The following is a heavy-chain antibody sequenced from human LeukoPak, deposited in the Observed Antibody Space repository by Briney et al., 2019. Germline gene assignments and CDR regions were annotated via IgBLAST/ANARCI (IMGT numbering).Heavy chain of an antibody. CDR3: ARHVYSSGWFADY. Sequence: SETLSLTCTVSGGSISSGGYYWSWIRQHPGKGLEWIGYIYYSGSTYYNPSLKSRVTISVDTSKNQFSLKLSSVTAADTAVYYCARHVYSSGWFADYWGQGTLVTVSS. J-gene: IGHJ4*02. D-gene: IGHD6-19*01. V-gene: IGHV4-39*01. CDR2: IYYSGST. CDR1: GGSISSGGYY.